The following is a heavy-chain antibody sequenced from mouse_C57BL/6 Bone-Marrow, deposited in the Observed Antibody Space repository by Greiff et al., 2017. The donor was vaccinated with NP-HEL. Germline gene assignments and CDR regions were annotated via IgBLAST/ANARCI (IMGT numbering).Heavy chain of an antibody. J-gene: IGHJ3*01. D-gene: IGHD1-2*01. CDR2: IYPGNSDT. V-gene: IGHV1-5*01. Sequence: EVQLQQSGTVLARPGASVKMSCKTSGYTFTSYWMHWVKQRPGQGLEWIGAIYPGNSDTSYNQKFKGKAKLTAVQSDSTAYMELSSLTNEDSAVYYCTRSDTTAPYWGQGTLVTVSA. CDR3: TRSDTTAPY. CDR1: GYTFTSYW.